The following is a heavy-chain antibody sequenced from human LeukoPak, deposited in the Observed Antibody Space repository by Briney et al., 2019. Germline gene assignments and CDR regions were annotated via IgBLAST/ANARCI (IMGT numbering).Heavy chain of an antibody. V-gene: IGHV3-23*01. Sequence: PGGSLRLSCAASGFTFSNCAMSWVRQAPGKGLEWVSGISGSGGSTYYADSVKGRFTISRDNSKNTLYLQMNSLRAEDTAVYYCAKDLHYYDSSGYFDSWGQGTLVTVSS. D-gene: IGHD3-22*01. CDR3: AKDLHYYDSSGYFDS. CDR1: GFTFSNCA. J-gene: IGHJ4*02. CDR2: ISGSGGST.